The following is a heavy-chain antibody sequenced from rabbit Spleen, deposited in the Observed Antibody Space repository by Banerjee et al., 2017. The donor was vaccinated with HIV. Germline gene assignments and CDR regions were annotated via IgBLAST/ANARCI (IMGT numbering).Heavy chain of an antibody. J-gene: IGHJ4*01. Sequence: QEQLVESGGGLVQPGGSLKLSCTASGFSFSNKAVMCWVRQAPGKGLEWIGCIYAGSGITTYYANWAKGRFTISKTSSTTVTLQVTSLTAADTATYFCARGSAAMTMVITGYYLSLWGPGTLVTVS. V-gene: IGHV1S45*01. D-gene: IGHD2-1*01. CDR3: ARGSAAMTMVITGYYLSL. CDR1: GFSFSNKAV. CDR2: IYAGSGITT.